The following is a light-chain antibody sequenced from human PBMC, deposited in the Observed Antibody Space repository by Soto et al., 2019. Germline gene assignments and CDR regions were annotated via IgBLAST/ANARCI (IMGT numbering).Light chain of an antibody. V-gene: IGLV2-8*01. CDR3: SSYAGSNFYV. CDR2: EVS. CDR1: SSDVGGYNY. Sequence: QSVLTQPPSASGSPGQSVTISCTGTSSDVGGYNYVSWYQQHPGKAPKLMIYEVSKRPSGVPDRFSGSKSGNTASLTVSGLQAEDEADYYCSSYAGSNFYVFGTGTKPTVL. J-gene: IGLJ1*01.